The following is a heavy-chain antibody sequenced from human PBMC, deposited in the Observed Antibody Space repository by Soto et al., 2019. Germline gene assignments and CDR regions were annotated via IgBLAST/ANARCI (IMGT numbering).Heavy chain of an antibody. CDR1: GFTFSSYA. J-gene: IGHJ4*02. D-gene: IGHD3-22*01. Sequence: EVQLLESGGGLVQPGGSLRLSCAASGFTFSSYAMSWVRQAPGKGLEWVSAISGSGGSTYYADSVKGRFTISRDNSKNTLYLQMNSLRAEDTAIYYCAKVRLRYYDSSGPSNPFDYWGQGTLVTVSS. CDR2: ISGSGGST. CDR3: AKVRLRYYDSSGPSNPFDY. V-gene: IGHV3-23*01.